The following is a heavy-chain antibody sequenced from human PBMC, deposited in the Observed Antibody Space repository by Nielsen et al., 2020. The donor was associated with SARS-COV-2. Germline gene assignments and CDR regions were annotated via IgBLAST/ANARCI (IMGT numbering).Heavy chain of an antibody. V-gene: IGHV3-48*01. CDR3: ASGVSGWYEVDY. D-gene: IGHD6-19*01. CDR1: GFTFSSYS. CDR2: ISSSSTI. J-gene: IGHJ4*02. Sequence: GGSLRLSCAASGFTFSSYSMNWVRQAPGKGLEWVSYISSSSTIYYADSVKGRFTISRDNAKNSLYLQMNSLRAEDTAVYYCASGVSGWYEVDYWGQGTLVTVSS.